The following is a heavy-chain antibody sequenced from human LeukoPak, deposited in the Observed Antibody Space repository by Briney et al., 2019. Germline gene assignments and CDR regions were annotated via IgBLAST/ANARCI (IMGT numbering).Heavy chain of an antibody. CDR2: ISAYNGNT. CDR3: ARDLRYGGYAPINYFDY. CDR1: GYTFTSYG. Sequence: ASVKVSCKASGYTFTSYGISWVRQAPGQGLEWMGWISAYNGNTNYAQKLQGGVTMTTDTSTSTAYMELRSLRSDDTAVYYCARDLRYGGYAPINYFDYWGQGTLVTVSS. V-gene: IGHV1-18*01. J-gene: IGHJ4*02. D-gene: IGHD4-17*01.